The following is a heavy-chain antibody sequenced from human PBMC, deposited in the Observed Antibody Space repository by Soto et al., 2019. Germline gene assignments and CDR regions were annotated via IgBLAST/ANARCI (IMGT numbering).Heavy chain of an antibody. V-gene: IGHV1-69*13. CDR1: GYTXTSYG. J-gene: IGHJ5*02. CDR2: IIPIFGTA. D-gene: IGHD5-18*01. CDR3: AREGSYSYGPSNWFDP. Sequence: ASVKVXCKASGYTXTSYGISWVRQAPGQGLEWMGGIIPIFGTANYAQKFQGRVTITADESTSTAYMELSSLRSEDTAVYYCAREGSYSYGPSNWFDPWGQGTLVTVSS.